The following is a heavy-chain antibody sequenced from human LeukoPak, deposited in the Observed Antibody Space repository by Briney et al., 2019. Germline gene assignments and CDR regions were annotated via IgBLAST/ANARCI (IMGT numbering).Heavy chain of an antibody. D-gene: IGHD6-19*01. CDR3: ASNHGSGWYVGEY. Sequence: GGSLRLSCAASGFTFSNYNMNWVRQAPGKGLEGVSYIRSRSSDIYYADSVKGRFTISRDNAKNALSLQMNSLSDEDTAAYFCASNHGSGWYVGEYWGQGILVTVSS. CDR1: GFTFSNYN. CDR2: IRSRSSDI. V-gene: IGHV3-48*02. J-gene: IGHJ4*02.